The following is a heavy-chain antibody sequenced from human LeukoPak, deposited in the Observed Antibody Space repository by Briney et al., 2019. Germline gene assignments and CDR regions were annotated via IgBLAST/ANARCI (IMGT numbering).Heavy chain of an antibody. CDR2: IYSSGNT. Sequence: PSETLSLTCTVSGGSISSSDYYWAWIRQPPGKGLEWIGSIYSSGNTYYNPSLKSRVIISVGTSRNQFSLKLNSVTAADTAVYYFTSDPRVEGHWGQGTLVTVSS. D-gene: IGHD5-24*01. V-gene: IGHV4-39*01. J-gene: IGHJ4*02. CDR3: TSDPRVEGH. CDR1: GGSISSSDYY.